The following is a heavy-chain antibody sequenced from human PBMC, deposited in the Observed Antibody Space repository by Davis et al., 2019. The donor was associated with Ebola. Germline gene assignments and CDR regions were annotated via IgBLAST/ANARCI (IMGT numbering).Heavy chain of an antibody. CDR2: ISSSRSYI. CDR3: ARVGRDSYGPGNGYYYSMDV. J-gene: IGHJ6*02. D-gene: IGHD5-18*01. CDR1: EFTFSSYS. V-gene: IGHV3-21*01. Sequence: GGSLRLSCAASEFTFSSYSMNWVRQAPGKGLEWVSYISSSRSYIYYADSVRGRFTISRDNAKNSLYLQMNSLRAEDTAVYYCARVGRDSYGPGNGYYYSMDVWGQGTTVTVSS.